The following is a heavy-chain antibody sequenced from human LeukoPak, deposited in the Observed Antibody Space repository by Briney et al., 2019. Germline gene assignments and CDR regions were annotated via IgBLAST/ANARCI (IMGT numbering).Heavy chain of an antibody. CDR2: IIPIFGTA. Sequence: ASVKVSCKASGGTFSSYAISWVRQAPGQGLEWMGGIIPIFGTANYAQKFQGRVTITADESTSTAYMELSSLRSEDTAVYYCAREWIIVVGTAFDIWGQGTMVTVSS. J-gene: IGHJ3*02. CDR1: GGTFSSYA. CDR3: AREWIIVVGTAFDI. D-gene: IGHD2-2*01. V-gene: IGHV1-69*13.